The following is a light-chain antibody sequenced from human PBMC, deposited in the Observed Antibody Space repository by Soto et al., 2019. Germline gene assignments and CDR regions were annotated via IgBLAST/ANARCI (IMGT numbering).Light chain of an antibody. CDR1: QCISNY. CDR2: AAS. CDR3: QKYNRAPWT. J-gene: IGKJ1*01. V-gene: IGKV1-27*01. Sequence: DIQMTQSPSSLSASVGDRVTITCRASQCISNYLAWYQQKPGKVPKLLIYAASTLQSGVPSRFSGSGSGTDFTLTISSLQPEDVATYYCQKYNRAPWTFGQGTKVDNK.